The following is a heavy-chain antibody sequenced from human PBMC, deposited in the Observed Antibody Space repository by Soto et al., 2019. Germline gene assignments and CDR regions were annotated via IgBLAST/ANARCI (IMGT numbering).Heavy chain of an antibody. V-gene: IGHV3-48*01. Sequence: PGGSLRLSCAASGFTFSSYSMNWVRQAPGKGLEWVSYISSSSSTIYYADSVKGRFTISRDNAKNTLYLQMNSLRAEDTAVYYCAKEEGFGGLGSYYYMDVWGKGTTVTVSS. CDR3: AKEEGFGGLGSYYYMDV. J-gene: IGHJ6*03. CDR2: ISSSSSTI. CDR1: GFTFSSYS. D-gene: IGHD3-16*01.